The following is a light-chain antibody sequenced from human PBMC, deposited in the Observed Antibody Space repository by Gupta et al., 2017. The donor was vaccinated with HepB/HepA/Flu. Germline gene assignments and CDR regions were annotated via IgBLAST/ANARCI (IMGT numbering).Light chain of an antibody. Sequence: EIVMTQSPAPLSVSPGERATLSCSASQSVSSNLAWYQQKPGQAPRLLIYGASTRATGIPARFSGSGSGTEFTLTISSLQSEDFAVYYCQQYNNSPPLTFGGGTKVEIK. CDR1: QSVSSN. CDR2: GAS. J-gene: IGKJ4*01. V-gene: IGKV3-15*01. CDR3: QQYNNSPPLT.